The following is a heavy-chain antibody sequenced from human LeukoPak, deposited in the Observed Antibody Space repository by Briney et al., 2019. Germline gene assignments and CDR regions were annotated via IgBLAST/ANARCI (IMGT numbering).Heavy chain of an antibody. J-gene: IGHJ3*02. Sequence: GGSLRLSCAASGFTLSSYAMTWVRQAPGRGLEWVAHIKENGNEQYYADSVKGRFTICRDNVKQSLCLQMNNLRVEDTAVYYCARGPGDYDASDIWGQGTVVTVSS. CDR1: GFTLSSYA. V-gene: IGHV3-7*01. CDR2: IKENGNEQ. CDR3: ARGPGDYDASDI. D-gene: IGHD4-11*01.